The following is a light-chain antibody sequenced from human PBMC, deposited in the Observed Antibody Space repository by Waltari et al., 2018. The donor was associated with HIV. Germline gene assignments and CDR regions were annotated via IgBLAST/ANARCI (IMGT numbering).Light chain of an antibody. J-gene: IGKJ3*01. CDR1: QGISNY. CDR2: AAS. V-gene: IGKV1-27*01. CDR3: QKYNSPPFT. Sequence: DIQMTQFPSSLSASVGDRVTITCRANQGISNYLAWYPQHPGKVPKLLNSAASALHSGLPSRLSGSGSATDFTLTISSLQPEDVATYYCQKYNSPPFTFGPGTKVDIK.